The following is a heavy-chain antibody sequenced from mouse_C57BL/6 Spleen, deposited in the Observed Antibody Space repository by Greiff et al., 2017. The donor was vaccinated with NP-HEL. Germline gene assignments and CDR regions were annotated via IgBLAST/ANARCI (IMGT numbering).Heavy chain of an antibody. V-gene: IGHV1-72*01. CDR3: ARGGSSYGWYFDV. Sequence: QVQLKQPGAELVKPGASVKLSCKASGYTFTSYWMHWVKQRPGRGLEWIGRIDPNSGGTKYNEKFKSKATLTVDKPSSTAYMQLSSLTSEDSAVYYCARGGSSYGWYFDVWGTGTTVTVSS. D-gene: IGHD1-1*01. CDR2: IDPNSGGT. J-gene: IGHJ1*03. CDR1: GYTFTSYW.